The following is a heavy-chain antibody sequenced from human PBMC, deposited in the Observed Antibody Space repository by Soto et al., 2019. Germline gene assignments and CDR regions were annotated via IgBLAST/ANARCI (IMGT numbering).Heavy chain of an antibody. D-gene: IGHD5-18*01. V-gene: IGHV4-30-2*02. CDR2: IYHSGST. J-gene: IGHJ4*02. CDR3: ARPRGYSYGFDY. CDR1: CGSISSGGYS. Sequence: PSETLSLTWAVSCGSISSGGYSWSWIRPPPGKGLEWIGYIYHSGSTYYNPSLQGRVTMTTDTSTSTAYMELRSLRSDDTAVYYCARPRGYSYGFDYWGQGTLVTVSS.